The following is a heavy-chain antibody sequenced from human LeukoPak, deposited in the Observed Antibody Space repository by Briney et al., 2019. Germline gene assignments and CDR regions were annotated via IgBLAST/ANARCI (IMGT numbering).Heavy chain of an antibody. CDR1: GFTFSNAW. D-gene: IGHD3-22*01. CDR3: ITDRPTYYYDSSGYYFDY. J-gene: IGHJ4*02. CDR2: IKSMTDGGTT. Sequence: PGWSLRLSCAASGFTFSNAWMSSVRQAPGKGLEWVGRIKSMTDGGTTDYAAPVKGRFTITRDDSKNTLYLQMHSLKTEVTAVYYCITDRPTYYYDSSGYYFDYWGQGTLVTFSS. V-gene: IGHV3-15*01.